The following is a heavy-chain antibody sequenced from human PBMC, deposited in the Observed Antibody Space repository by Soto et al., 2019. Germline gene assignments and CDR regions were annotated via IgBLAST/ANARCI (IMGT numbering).Heavy chain of an antibody. J-gene: IGHJ4*02. CDR1: GYRFINYW. CDR2: IDPSDSYT. V-gene: IGHV5-10-1*03. Sequence: EVQLVQSGAEVKKPGESLRLSCQGSGYRFINYWISWVRQMPGKGLEWVGRIDPSDSYTVYSPSFQGHVTISIDTAINTAFLEWRSLQASDTVIYYCVRHGNGTPFYFDFWGRGTLVPVYS. D-gene: IGHD1-1*01. CDR3: VRHGNGTPFYFDF.